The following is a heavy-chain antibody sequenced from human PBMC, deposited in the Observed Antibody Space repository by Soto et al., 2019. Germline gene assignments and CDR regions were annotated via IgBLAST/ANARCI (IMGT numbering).Heavy chain of an antibody. V-gene: IGHV4-59*01. CDR1: GGSISSYY. D-gene: IGHD1-26*01. J-gene: IGHJ4*02. CDR3: ARSAVGGVPSNYYFDY. Sequence: SETLSLTCTVSGGSISSYYWSWIRQPPGKGLEWIGYIYYSGSTNYNPSLKSRVTISVDTSKNQFSLKLSSVTAADTAVYYCARSAVGGVPSNYYFDYWGQGTLVTVSS. CDR2: IYYSGST.